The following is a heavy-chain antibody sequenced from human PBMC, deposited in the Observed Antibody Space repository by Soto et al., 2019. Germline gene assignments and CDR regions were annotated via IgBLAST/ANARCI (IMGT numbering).Heavy chain of an antibody. V-gene: IGHV3-23*01. Sequence: GGSLRLSCAASGFSFRTTWMAWVRQAPGKGLEWVSAISGSGGSTYYADSVKGRFTISRDNSKNTLYLQMNSLRAEDTAVYYCAHRPIVGAAIWGQGTLVTVSS. CDR2: ISGSGGST. D-gene: IGHD1-26*01. CDR1: GFSFRTTW. CDR3: AHRPIVGAAI. J-gene: IGHJ4*02.